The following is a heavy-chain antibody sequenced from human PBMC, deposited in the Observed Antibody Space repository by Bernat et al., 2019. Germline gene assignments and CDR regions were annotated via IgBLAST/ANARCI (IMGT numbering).Heavy chain of an antibody. CDR2: ISGSGGST. CDR1: GFTFSTYA. V-gene: IGHV3-23*04. Sequence: EVQLVESGGGLVQPGGSLRLSCAASGFTFSTYAMSWVRQAPGKGLEWVSAISGSGGSTYYADSVKGRFTISRENSKNTLHLQMNSLRAEDTAVYYCVKEMISWGTFDYWGQGTLVTVSS. J-gene: IGHJ4*02. D-gene: IGHD3-16*01. CDR3: VKEMISWGTFDY.